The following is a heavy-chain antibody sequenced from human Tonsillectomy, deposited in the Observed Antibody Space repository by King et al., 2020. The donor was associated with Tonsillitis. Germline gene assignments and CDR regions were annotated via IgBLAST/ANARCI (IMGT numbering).Heavy chain of an antibody. CDR3: ARGGGGSGSYFPFDY. D-gene: IGHD3-10*01. Sequence: QLQESGPGLVKSSQTLSLTCSVSGGSISSGGYYWPWIRQHPGKGLEWIGYISYSGSTYYNPSVKSRLTISGDTSKNQFSLNLSSVTAADTAIYYCARGGGGSGSYFPFDYWGQGTLVTVSS. V-gene: IGHV4-31*03. J-gene: IGHJ4*02. CDR2: ISYSGST. CDR1: GGSISSGGYY.